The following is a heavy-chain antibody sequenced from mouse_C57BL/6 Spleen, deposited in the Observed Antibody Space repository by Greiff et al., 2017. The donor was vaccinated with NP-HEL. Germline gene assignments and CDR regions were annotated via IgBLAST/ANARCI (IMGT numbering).Heavy chain of an antibody. D-gene: IGHD2-2*01. CDR2: IYPGDGDT. CDR1: GYAFSSSW. Sequence: QVQLKESGPELVKPGASVKISCKASGYAFSSSWMNWVKQRPGKGLEWIGRIYPGDGDTNYNGKFKGKATLTADKSSSTAYMQLSSLTPEDSAVYFCATGGYEYFDVWGTGTTVTVSS. CDR3: ATGGYEYFDV. V-gene: IGHV1-82*01. J-gene: IGHJ1*03.